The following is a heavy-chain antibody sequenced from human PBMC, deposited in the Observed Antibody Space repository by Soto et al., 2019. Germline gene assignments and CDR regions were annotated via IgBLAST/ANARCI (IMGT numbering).Heavy chain of an antibody. Sequence: QVQLVESGGGVVQPGRSLRLSCAASGFTFSSYAMHWVRQAPGKGLEWVAVISYDGSNKYYADSVKGRFTISRDNSKNTLYLQMNSLRAEDTAVYYCARGYYDFWSGYYLFLDYWGQGTLVTVSS. CDR1: GFTFSSYA. V-gene: IGHV3-30-3*01. J-gene: IGHJ4*02. D-gene: IGHD3-3*01. CDR2: ISYDGSNK. CDR3: ARGYYDFWSGYYLFLDY.